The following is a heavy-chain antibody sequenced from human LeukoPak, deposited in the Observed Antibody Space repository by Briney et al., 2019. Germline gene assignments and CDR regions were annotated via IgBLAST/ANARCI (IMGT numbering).Heavy chain of an antibody. V-gene: IGHV4-31*03. CDR1: GGSISSGGYY. Sequence: NTSETLSLTCTVSGGSISSGGYYWSWIRQPPGKGLEWIGYIYYSGSTYYNPSLKSRVTISVDTSKNQFSLKLSSVTAADTAVYYCARAGLWFGEFPFDYWGQGTLVTVSS. D-gene: IGHD3-10*01. J-gene: IGHJ4*02. CDR3: ARAGLWFGEFPFDY. CDR2: IYYSGST.